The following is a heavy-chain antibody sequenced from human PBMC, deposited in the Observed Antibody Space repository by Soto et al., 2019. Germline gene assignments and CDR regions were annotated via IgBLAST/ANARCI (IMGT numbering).Heavy chain of an antibody. D-gene: IGHD1-1*01. CDR3: AHRAGLQGNWNGGYFDF. Sequence: QITLKESGPTRVKPTQTLTLTCTFSGFSLSTNGVGVGWIRQPPGKALERLALIYWDDDKRYSPSLKSRLTIPKDPSKNQVVLTMTNMDPVDTATYYCAHRAGLQGNWNGGYFDFWGQGALVTVSS. CDR1: GFSLSTNGVG. V-gene: IGHV2-5*02. J-gene: IGHJ4*02. CDR2: IYWDDDK.